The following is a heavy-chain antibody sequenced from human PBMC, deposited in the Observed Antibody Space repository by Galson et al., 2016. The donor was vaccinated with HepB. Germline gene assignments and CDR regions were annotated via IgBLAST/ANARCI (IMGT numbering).Heavy chain of an antibody. D-gene: IGHD6-13*01. CDR3: ARVVGAAAGSPYHHYYDGMDV. CDR2: IIPIFGTG. V-gene: IGHV1-69*13. J-gene: IGHJ6*02. CDR1: GGTFNNYA. Sequence: SVKVSCKAAGGTFNNYAISWVRQAPGQGLEWMGGIIPIFGTGDYAQKFQGRVAITADEATTTVYMDLSSLTSEDTAVYYCARVVGAAAGSPYHHYYDGMDVWGQGTTVTVSS.